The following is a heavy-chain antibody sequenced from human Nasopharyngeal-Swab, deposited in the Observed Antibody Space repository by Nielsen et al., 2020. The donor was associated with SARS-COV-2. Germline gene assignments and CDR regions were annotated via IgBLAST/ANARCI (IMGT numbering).Heavy chain of an antibody. D-gene: IGHD2-2*01. J-gene: IGHJ6*02. CDR1: GASITIYY. Sequence: SEILSLTSTVAGASITIYYCSWIRPPPGKVLEWIGYIYYSGSTNYNPSLKSRVTISVDTSKNQFSLKLSSVTAADTAVYYCARGAYQSDGMDVWGQGTTVTVSS. CDR3: ARGAYQSDGMDV. V-gene: IGHV4-59*08. CDR2: IYYSGST.